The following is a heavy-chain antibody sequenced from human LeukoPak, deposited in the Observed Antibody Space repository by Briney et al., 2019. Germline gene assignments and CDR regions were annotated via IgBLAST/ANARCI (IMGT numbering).Heavy chain of an antibody. CDR1: GFTFSSYA. CDR2: INWNGGGT. Sequence: GGSLRLSCAASGFTFSSYAMSWVRQAPGKGLEWVSGINWNGGGTAYADSVKGRFTTSRDNAKNSLYPQMNSLRAEDTAVYYCARGSGWYGPYYFDYWGQGTLVTVSS. CDR3: ARGSGWYGPYYFDY. D-gene: IGHD6-19*01. J-gene: IGHJ4*02. V-gene: IGHV3-20*04.